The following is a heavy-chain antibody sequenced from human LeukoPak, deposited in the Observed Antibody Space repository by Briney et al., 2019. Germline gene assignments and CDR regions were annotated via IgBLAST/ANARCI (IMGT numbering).Heavy chain of an antibody. CDR1: GYSFTSYW. CDR2: IYPGDSDI. D-gene: IGHD5-18*01. V-gene: IGHV5-51*01. Sequence: ESLKISCKGSGYSFTSYWIGWLRQMPGKGLEWMGIIYPGDSDIRYSPSLQGQVAISADKSISTAYLQWSSLKASDTAMYYCARPRGYSYGTYFDYWGQGTLVTVSS. CDR3: ARPRGYSYGTYFDY. J-gene: IGHJ4*02.